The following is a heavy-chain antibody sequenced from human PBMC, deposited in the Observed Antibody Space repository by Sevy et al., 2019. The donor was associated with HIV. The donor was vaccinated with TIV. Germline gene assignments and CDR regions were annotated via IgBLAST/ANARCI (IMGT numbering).Heavy chain of an antibody. CDR2: ISFDGSVK. CDR3: GREYSGGDYGMDV. D-gene: IGHD3-10*01. J-gene: IGHJ6*02. CDR1: GFTFSDHG. Sequence: GGSLRLSCEASGFTFSDHGMNWVRQAPGKGLEWVALISFDGSVKYYADSVKGRFTISRDNSKNTLYLQTTGLRVEDTAVYYWGREYSGGDYGMDVWGQGTTVPVSS. V-gene: IGHV3-30*03.